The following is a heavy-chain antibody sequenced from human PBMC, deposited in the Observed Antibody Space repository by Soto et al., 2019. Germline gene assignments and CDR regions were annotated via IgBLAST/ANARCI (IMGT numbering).Heavy chain of an antibody. V-gene: IGHV3-66*01. D-gene: IGHD4-17*01. J-gene: IGHJ4*02. Sequence: EGRLVESWGGLVQPGGSLRLSCAASGVTVGNNYISWVRQAAGKGLEWVSVTYSGGDTRYADTVKGRFTMSRDSPKNTVYLQMDSLRAEDTDVCFCSRNVPVTALGYWGQGSLVTVSS. CDR3: SRNVPVTALGY. CDR2: TYSGGDT. CDR1: GVTVGNNY.